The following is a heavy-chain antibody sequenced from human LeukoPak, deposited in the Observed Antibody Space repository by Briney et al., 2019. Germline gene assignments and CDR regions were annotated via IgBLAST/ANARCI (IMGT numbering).Heavy chain of an antibody. V-gene: IGHV3-64*04. J-gene: IGHJ5*02. Sequence: GGSLRLSCSASGFTFSAYAMHWVRQAPGKGLEYVSAISPNGGSTYYADSVKGRFTISRDNSKNTLYLQMNSLRAEDTAVYYCASYSNYNNWFDPWGQGTLVTVSS. CDR2: ISPNGGST. CDR1: GFTFSAYA. CDR3: ASYSNYNNWFDP. D-gene: IGHD4-11*01.